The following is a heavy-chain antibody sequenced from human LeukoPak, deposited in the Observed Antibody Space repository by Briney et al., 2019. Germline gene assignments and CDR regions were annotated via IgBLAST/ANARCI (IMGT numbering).Heavy chain of an antibody. CDR3: ARYRSGSYGY. Sequence: GSLRLSCAASGFTFSDHYMDWVRQAPGKGLEWVGRSRNKANSYTTEYAASVKGRFTISRDDSKNSLYLQMNSLKTEDTAVYYCARYRSGSYGYWGQGTLVTVSS. CDR1: GFTFSDHY. V-gene: IGHV3-72*01. CDR2: SRNKANSYTT. J-gene: IGHJ4*02. D-gene: IGHD1-26*01.